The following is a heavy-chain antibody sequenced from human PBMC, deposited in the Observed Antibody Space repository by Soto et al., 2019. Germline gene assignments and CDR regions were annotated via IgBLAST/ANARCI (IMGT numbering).Heavy chain of an antibody. CDR2: ISAYNGNT. CDR1: GYTFTSYG. CDR3: ARDPIFGVVIQSYYYYGMDV. D-gene: IGHD3-3*01. V-gene: IGHV1-18*01. Sequence: ASVKVSCKASGYTFTSYGISWVRQAPGQGLEWMGWISAYNGNTNYAQKLQGRVTMTTDTSTSTAYMELRSLRSDDTAVYYCARDPIFGVVIQSYYYYGMDVWGQGTTVTVSS. J-gene: IGHJ6*02.